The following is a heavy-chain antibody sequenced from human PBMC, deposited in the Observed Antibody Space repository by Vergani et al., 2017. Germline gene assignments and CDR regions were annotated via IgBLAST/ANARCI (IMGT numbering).Heavy chain of an antibody. Sequence: VQLLESGGGSAQPGESLRLSCVASGFTFTAHGLNWVRQAPGKGLEWVASIRSDESRRYYGDSMEGPFTISRDNSKNTLYLQMKSLRPEDTAVYYCAKEGGGYCSGGTCYPEYWGQGTLVTVSS. CDR1: GFTFTAHG. CDR2: IRSDESRR. J-gene: IGHJ4*02. CDR3: AKEGGGYCSGGTCYPEY. D-gene: IGHD2-15*01. V-gene: IGHV3-30*02.